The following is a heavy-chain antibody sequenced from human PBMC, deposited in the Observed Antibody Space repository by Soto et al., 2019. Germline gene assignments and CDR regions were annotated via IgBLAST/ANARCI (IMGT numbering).Heavy chain of an antibody. CDR2: IYYSGST. J-gene: IGHJ3*01. CDR3: ASRLTLMNTTNNTFDL. Sequence: QVQLQESGPGLVKPSETLSLTCTVSSGSIINYYWSWIRQPPGKGLEWIGFIYYSGSTNYNSFLTSRVTMSVDRSRHQLSLKLNSVTAADTAVYYCASRLTLMNTTNNTFDLWGQGTMVTVSS. V-gene: IGHV4-59*01. D-gene: IGHD3-9*01. CDR1: SGSIINYY.